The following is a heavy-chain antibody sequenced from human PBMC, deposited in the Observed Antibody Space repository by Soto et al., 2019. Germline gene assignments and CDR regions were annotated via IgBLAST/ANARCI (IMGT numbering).Heavy chain of an antibody. V-gene: IGHV1-18*01. CDR1: GYTFTSYG. CDR3: AKQAGRKYQLLWRDYFDY. J-gene: IGHJ4*02. CDR2: ISAYNGNT. Sequence: ASVKVSCKASGYTFTSYGISWVRQAPGQGLEWMGWISAYNGNTNHAQKLQGRVTMTTDTSTSTAYMELRSLRAEDTAVYYCAKQAGRKYQLLWRDYFDYWGQGTLVTVSS. D-gene: IGHD2-2*01.